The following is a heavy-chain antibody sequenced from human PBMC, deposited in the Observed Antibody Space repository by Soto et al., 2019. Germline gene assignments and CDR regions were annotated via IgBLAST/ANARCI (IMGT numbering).Heavy chain of an antibody. CDR3: ARDFVTMIMSYYYGMDV. CDR1: GFTFSSYA. CDR2: ISSSSSYI. Sequence: LRLSCAASGFTFSSYAMNWVRQAPGKGLEWVSSISSSSSYIYYADSVKGRFTISRDNAKNSLYLQMNSLRAEDTAVYYCARDFVTMIMSYYYGMDVWGQGTTVTVSS. D-gene: IGHD3-22*01. J-gene: IGHJ6*02. V-gene: IGHV3-21*01.